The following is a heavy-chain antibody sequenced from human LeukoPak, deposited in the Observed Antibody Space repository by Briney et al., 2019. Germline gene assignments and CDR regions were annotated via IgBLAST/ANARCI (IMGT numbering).Heavy chain of an antibody. CDR1: GGSFSGYY. V-gene: IGHV4-34*01. Sequence: SETLSLTCAVYGGSFSGYYWSWIRQPPGKGLEWIGEINHSGSTNYNPSLKSRVTISVDTSKNQFSLKLSSVTAADTAVYYCARGPLSRGYYYYYYMDVWGKGTTVTVS. CDR3: ARGPLSRGYYYYYYMDV. J-gene: IGHJ6*03. CDR2: INHSGST.